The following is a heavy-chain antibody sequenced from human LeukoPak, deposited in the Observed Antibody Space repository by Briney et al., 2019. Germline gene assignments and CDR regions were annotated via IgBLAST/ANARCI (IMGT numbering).Heavy chain of an antibody. V-gene: IGHV1-2*04. CDR1: GYTFTGYY. J-gene: IGHJ4*02. CDR2: INPNSGGT. D-gene: IGHD6-13*01. Sequence: ASVKVSCKASGYTFTGYYMHWVRQAPGQGLEWMGWINPNSGGTNCAQKFQGWVTMTRDTSISTAYMELSRLRSDDTAVYYCARTMYSSSWYVLDYWGQGTLVTVSS. CDR3: ARTMYSSSWYVLDY.